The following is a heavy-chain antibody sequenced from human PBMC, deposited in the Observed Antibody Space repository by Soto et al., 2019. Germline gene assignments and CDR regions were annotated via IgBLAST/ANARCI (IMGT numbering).Heavy chain of an antibody. J-gene: IGHJ3*02. V-gene: IGHV3-11*06. CDR2: ISSTSSTYT. Sequence: GGSLRLSCAASGFSFSDYYMSWIRQAPGRGLEWVSYISSTSSTYTNYGDSVKGRFTISRDNAVHSLYLQMNSLRAEDTAVYYCARGYGAFDIWGQGTMVTVSS. CDR1: GFSFSDYY. D-gene: IGHD1-20*01. CDR3: ARGYGAFDI.